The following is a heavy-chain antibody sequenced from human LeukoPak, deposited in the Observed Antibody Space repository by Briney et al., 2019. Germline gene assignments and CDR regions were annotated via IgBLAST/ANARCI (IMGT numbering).Heavy chain of an antibody. CDR2: ISNSGGNT. CDR3: AKDGGI. V-gene: IGHV3-23*01. Sequence: GGSLRLSCAASGFTFTTYAMTWVRQAPGRGLEWVSAISNSGGNTYYADSVKGRFTISRDNSKNTLYLQMNSLRAEDTAVYYCAKDGGIWGQGTMVTVSS. J-gene: IGHJ3*02. D-gene: IGHD3-3*01. CDR1: GFTFTTYA.